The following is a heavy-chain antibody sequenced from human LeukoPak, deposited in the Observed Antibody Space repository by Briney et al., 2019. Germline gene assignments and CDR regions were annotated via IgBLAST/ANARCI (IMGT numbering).Heavy chain of an antibody. V-gene: IGHV3-9*01. CDR1: GFTFDDYA. Sequence: GGSLRLSCAASGFTFDDYAMHWVRQAPGKGLEWVSGISWNSGSIGYADPVKGRFTISRDNAKNSLYLQMNSLRAEDTALYYCAKDDDCCSSTSCYGAGLDPWGQGTLVTVSS. D-gene: IGHD2-2*01. CDR3: AKDDDCCSSTSCYGAGLDP. J-gene: IGHJ5*02. CDR2: ISWNSGSI.